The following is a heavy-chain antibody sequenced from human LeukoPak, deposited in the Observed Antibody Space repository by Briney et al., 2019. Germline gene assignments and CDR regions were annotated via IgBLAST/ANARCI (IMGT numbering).Heavy chain of an antibody. CDR3: ARDRKRRYYMDV. J-gene: IGHJ6*03. V-gene: IGHV3-30*03. CDR1: GFTFSTYS. Sequence: TGGSLRLSCAASGFTFSTYSMNWVRQAPGKGLEWVAVISYDGSNKYYADSVKGRFTISRDNSKNTLYLQMNSLRAEDTAVYYCARDRKRRYYMDVWGKGTTVTVSS. CDR2: ISYDGSNK.